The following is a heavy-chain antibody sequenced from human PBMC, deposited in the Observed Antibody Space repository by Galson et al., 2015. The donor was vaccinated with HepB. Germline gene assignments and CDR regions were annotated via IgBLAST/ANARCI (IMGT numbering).Heavy chain of an antibody. J-gene: IGHJ4*02. CDR3: ARAFSHDFWSAYYYY. Sequence: SVKVSCKASGGTFNSYDISWVRQAPGQGLEWMGGIIPIFGTANYAQKFQGRVTITADESTSTAYMELSSLRSEDTAVYYCARAFSHDFWSAYYYYWGQGTLVTVSS. D-gene: IGHD3-3*01. CDR1: GGTFNSYD. CDR2: IIPIFGTA. V-gene: IGHV1-69*13.